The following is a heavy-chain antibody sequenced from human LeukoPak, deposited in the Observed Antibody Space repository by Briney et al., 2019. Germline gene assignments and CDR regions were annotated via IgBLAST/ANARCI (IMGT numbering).Heavy chain of an antibody. J-gene: IGHJ5*02. D-gene: IGHD6-13*01. CDR1: GGSLSSSDW. V-gene: IGHV4-4*02. CDR3: ARVPKAAADNWFDP. Sequence: SGTLSLTCAVSGGSLSSSDWWTWVRQPPGKGLEWIGEIYHSGSTSCNPSLKSRVTISVDKSKNQFSMKLNSVTAADTAVYYCARVPKAAADNWFDPWGQGTLVTVSS. CDR2: IYHSGST.